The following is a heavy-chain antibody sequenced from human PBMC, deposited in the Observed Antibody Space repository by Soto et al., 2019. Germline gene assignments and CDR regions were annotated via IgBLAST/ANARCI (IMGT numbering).Heavy chain of an antibody. CDR3: ARDYYGSGSYYNPGFYFDY. CDR2: INPNSGGI. CDR1: GYTFTGYY. Sequence: ASVKVSCKASGYTFTGYYMHWVRQAPGQGLEWMGWINPNSGGINYAQKFQGRVTMTRDTSISTAYMELSRLRSDDTAVYYCARDYYGSGSYYNPGFYFDYWGQGTLVTVSS. J-gene: IGHJ4*02. V-gene: IGHV1-2*02. D-gene: IGHD3-10*01.